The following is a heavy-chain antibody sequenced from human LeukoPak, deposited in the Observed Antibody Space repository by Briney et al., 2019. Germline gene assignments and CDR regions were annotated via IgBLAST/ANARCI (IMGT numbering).Heavy chain of an antibody. D-gene: IGHD3-22*01. J-gene: IGHJ4*02. Sequence: ASVKVSCKVSGYTLTELSMHWVRQAPGKGLEWMGGFEPEDGETIYAQKFQGRVTMTEDTSTDTAYMELSSLRSEDTAVYYCATYVGDSSGYYYFDYWGQGTLVTAS. V-gene: IGHV1-24*01. CDR3: ATYVGDSSGYYYFDY. CDR2: FEPEDGET. CDR1: GYTLTELS.